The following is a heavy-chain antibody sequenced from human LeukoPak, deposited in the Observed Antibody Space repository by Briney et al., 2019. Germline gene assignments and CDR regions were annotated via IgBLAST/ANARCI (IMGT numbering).Heavy chain of an antibody. V-gene: IGHV1-18*01. Sequence: GASVKVSCSSSGYILTNYGIYWVRQAPGQGLEGMGWINTYNGETDYAQNFQGRVTMTTDTSTSTAYMDLRSLTSDDTAVYYCARGRLGVSGYKDYLDYWGQGTLVTVSS. CDR3: ARGRLGVSGYKDYLDY. CDR1: GYILTNYG. D-gene: IGHD5-12*01. CDR2: INTYNGET. J-gene: IGHJ4*02.